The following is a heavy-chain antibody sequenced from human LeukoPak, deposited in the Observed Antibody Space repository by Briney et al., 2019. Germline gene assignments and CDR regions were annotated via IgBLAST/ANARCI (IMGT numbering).Heavy chain of an antibody. V-gene: IGHV4-4*02. CDR1: GGSISSGYW. CDR2: IYHSGNT. Sequence: SETLSLTCAVSGGSISSGYWYIWVRQPPGKGLEWIGEIYHSGNTNYNPSLKSRVSISVDKSKNQFSLKLRSVTAADTAVYFCARDRGEAVAGGIDYWGQGTLVTVSS. CDR3: ARDRGEAVAGGIDY. D-gene: IGHD6-19*01. J-gene: IGHJ4*02.